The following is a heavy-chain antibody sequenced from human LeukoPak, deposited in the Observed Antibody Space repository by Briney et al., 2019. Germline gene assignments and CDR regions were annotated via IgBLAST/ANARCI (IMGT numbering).Heavy chain of an antibody. Sequence: PSETLSLTCIVSDGSISSYYWSWIRQPPGKGLEWIGYIYYSGSTYYNPSLKSRVTISVDTSKNQFSLKLSSVTAADTAVYYCARALIGYCSSTSCYAFDIWGQGTMVTVSS. V-gene: IGHV4-59*08. CDR1: DGSISSYY. D-gene: IGHD2-2*01. CDR2: IYYSGST. CDR3: ARALIGYCSSTSCYAFDI. J-gene: IGHJ3*02.